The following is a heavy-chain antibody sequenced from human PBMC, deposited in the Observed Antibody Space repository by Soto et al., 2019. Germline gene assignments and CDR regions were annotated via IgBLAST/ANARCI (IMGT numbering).Heavy chain of an antibody. CDR2: IIPIFGTA. D-gene: IGHD3-3*01. J-gene: IGHJ3*02. CDR3: ARSYQRYYDFWSGYSGAFDI. CDR1: GGTFSSYA. V-gene: IGHV1-69*01. Sequence: QVQLVQSGAEVKKPGSSVKVSCKASGGTFSSYAISWVRQAPGQGLEWMGGIIPIFGTANYAQKFQGRVTITADESTSTAYMELSSLRSEDTAVYYCARSYQRYYDFWSGYSGAFDIWGQGTMVPVSS.